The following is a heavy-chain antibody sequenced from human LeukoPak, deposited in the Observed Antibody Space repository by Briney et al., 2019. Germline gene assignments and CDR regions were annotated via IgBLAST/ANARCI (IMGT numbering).Heavy chain of an antibody. J-gene: IGHJ4*02. CDR1: GYSFTSYW. Sequence: GESLKISCKGSGYSFTSYWINWVRQMPGKGLVYMGKIDPSDSYSGYSPSFQGHVSISADKSISTAYLHWSSLKASDTAMYYCAIDPYYYDSGGSLDYWGQGTLVTVSS. CDR2: IDPSDSYS. CDR3: AIDPYYYDSGGSLDY. D-gene: IGHD3-22*01. V-gene: IGHV5-10-1*01.